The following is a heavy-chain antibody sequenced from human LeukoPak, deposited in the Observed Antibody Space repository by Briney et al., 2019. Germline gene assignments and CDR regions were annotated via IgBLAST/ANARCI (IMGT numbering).Heavy chain of an antibody. CDR1: GDTFRRYG. Sequence: ASVKVSCKASGDTFRRYGITWVRQAPGQGLEWMGRIIPILQIVDYAQKFQGRVTIDADRSTNTAYMGLSSLRSDDTAVYYCARLRYDDSPKYVNYFGIDVWGRGTTVTVSS. D-gene: IGHD4-17*01. CDR3: ARLRYDDSPKYVNYFGIDV. J-gene: IGHJ6*02. V-gene: IGHV1-69*04. CDR2: IIPILQIV.